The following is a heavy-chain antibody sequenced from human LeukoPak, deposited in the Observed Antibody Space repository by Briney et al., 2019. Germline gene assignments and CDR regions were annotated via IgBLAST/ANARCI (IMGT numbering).Heavy chain of an antibody. J-gene: IGHJ4*02. CDR1: GFSFSTSG. CDR2: ISKDGRKN. V-gene: IGHV3-30*04. CDR3: ARDLLNYGSAYYDVGIFDS. D-gene: IGHD3-10*01. Sequence: GGSLRLSCEASGFSFSTSGVHWVRQAPGKGLEWMAVISKDGRKNHYADTVKGRFTISRDNSKSTLFLQMNSLRPEDTAIYYCARDLLNYGSAYYDVGIFDSWGQGTLVTVSS.